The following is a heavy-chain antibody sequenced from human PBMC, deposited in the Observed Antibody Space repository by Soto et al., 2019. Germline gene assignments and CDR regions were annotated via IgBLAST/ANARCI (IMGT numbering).Heavy chain of an antibody. V-gene: IGHV3-48*02. CDR1: GFTFSNCG. Sequence: GGSLRLSCAASGFTFSNCGMNWVRQAPGKGLAWVSYISSNSATRQYADSVKGRFTISRDKAKNSLYLQMNSLRDEDTAVYYCARGGAARPDYWGQGTLVTVSS. D-gene: IGHD6-6*01. CDR3: ARGGAARPDY. CDR2: ISSNSATR. J-gene: IGHJ4*02.